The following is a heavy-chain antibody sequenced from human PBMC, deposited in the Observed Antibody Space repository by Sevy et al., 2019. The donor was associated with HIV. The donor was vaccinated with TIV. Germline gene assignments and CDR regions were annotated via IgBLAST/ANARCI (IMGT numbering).Heavy chain of an antibody. V-gene: IGHV2-5*02. D-gene: IGHD4-17*01. CDR1: GFSLTTSGVG. J-gene: IGHJ3*01. Sequence: SGPTLVKPTQTLTLTCTFSGFSLTTSGVGVGWIRQPPGKALEWLALIYWDDDKYYSPSLKSRCTITKDTSKTQVVLRMTNSDPVDRATYFCAHRPYGDYVGGFDVWGQGILVTVSS. CDR2: IYWDDDK. CDR3: AHRPYGDYVGGFDV.